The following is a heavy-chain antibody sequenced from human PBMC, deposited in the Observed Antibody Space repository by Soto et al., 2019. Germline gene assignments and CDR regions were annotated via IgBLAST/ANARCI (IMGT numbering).Heavy chain of an antibody. CDR2: IGSSSSTI. D-gene: IGHD2-2*01. J-gene: IGHJ6*02. CDR3: ARIQYCSSTSCPLGV. CDR1: VFTFSSYS. V-gene: IGHV3-48*02. Sequence: GALRLSCAASVFTFSSYSMNWVRQGPGKGLEWVSYIGSSSSTIYYADSVKGRFTISRDNAKNSLYLQMNSLRDEDTAVYYCARIQYCSSTSCPLGVWGQGTTVTVSS.